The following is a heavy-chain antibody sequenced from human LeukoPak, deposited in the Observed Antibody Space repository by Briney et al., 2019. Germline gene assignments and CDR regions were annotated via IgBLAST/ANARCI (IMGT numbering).Heavy chain of an antibody. D-gene: IGHD3-3*01. Sequence: ASVKVSCKASGYTFTSYGISWVRQAPGQGLEWMGWISAYNGNTNYAQKLRGRVTMTTDTSTSTAYMELRSLRSDDTAVYYCARDGLNFWSGYYSLGAFDIWGQGTMVTVSS. CDR1: GYTFTSYG. V-gene: IGHV1-18*01. CDR2: ISAYNGNT. J-gene: IGHJ3*02. CDR3: ARDGLNFWSGYYSLGAFDI.